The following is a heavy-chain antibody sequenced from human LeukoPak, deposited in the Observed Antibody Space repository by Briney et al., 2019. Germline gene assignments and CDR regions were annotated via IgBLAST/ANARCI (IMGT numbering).Heavy chain of an antibody. D-gene: IGHD6-6*01. V-gene: IGHV3-11*04. CDR1: GFTFSDYY. Sequence: GGSLRLSCAASGFTFSDYYMSWIRQAPGKGLEWVSYISSSGSTIYYADSVKGRFTISRDNAKNSLFLQMNSLRAEDTAVYYCARDLTTSSTAYLQHWGQGTLVTVSS. CDR3: ARDLTTSSTAYLQH. CDR2: ISSSGSTI. J-gene: IGHJ1*01.